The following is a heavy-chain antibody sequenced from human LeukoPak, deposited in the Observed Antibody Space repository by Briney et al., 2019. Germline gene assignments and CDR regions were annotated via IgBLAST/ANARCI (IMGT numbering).Heavy chain of an antibody. D-gene: IGHD5-12*01. Sequence: GGSLRLSCSASRFTFSNYAMHWVRQAPGKGLEYVSAISGNGGSIYYADSVKGRFTIARDNSKNTLYLQMSSLRAEDTAVYYCVKEFLVATIRGVFDYWGQGTLVTVSS. CDR2: ISGNGGSI. V-gene: IGHV3-64D*08. CDR3: VKEFLVATIRGVFDY. J-gene: IGHJ4*02. CDR1: RFTFSNYA.